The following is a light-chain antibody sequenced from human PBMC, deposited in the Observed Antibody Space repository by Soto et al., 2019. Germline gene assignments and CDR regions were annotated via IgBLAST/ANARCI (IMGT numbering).Light chain of an antibody. Sequence: QSVLTQPPSVSGAPGQRLTISCTGCSSNIGAGCEVHWYQHLPGKAPKLLIYGNTNRPSGVPDRFSGSKSGTSASLAITGLQAEDEADYYCQSYDSSLSASYVFGGGTKVTVL. CDR2: GNT. CDR1: SSNIGAGCE. V-gene: IGLV1-40*01. J-gene: IGLJ1*01. CDR3: QSYDSSLSASYV.